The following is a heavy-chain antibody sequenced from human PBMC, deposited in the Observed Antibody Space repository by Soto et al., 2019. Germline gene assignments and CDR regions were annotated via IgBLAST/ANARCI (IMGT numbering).Heavy chain of an antibody. V-gene: IGHV3-30*18. CDR1: GLTFSAAG. CDR2: IANDGRSE. CDR3: AKDKGRTAIDY. J-gene: IGHJ4*02. Sequence: QVQLVESGGGVVQPGRSLRLSCAASGLTFSAAGMHWVRQAPGKGLEWVAFIANDGRSESYADSVKGRFTISRDNSQNRLYLQMNGLGAEDTAVYYCAKDKGRTAIDYWGQGTLVSVSS.